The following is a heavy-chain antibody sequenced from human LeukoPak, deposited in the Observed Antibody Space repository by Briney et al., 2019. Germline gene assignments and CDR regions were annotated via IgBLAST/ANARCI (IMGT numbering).Heavy chain of an antibody. J-gene: IGHJ2*01. CDR3: ASSGYCSGGTCYLRYWYFDL. V-gene: IGHV3-23*01. Sequence: GRSLRLSCAASGFTFEDRAMSWVRQAPGKGLDWVSSISGSGDSTYYADSVKGRFTISRDNSKSTLYLQMNTLRAEDAAVYYCASSGYCSGGTCYLRYWYFDLWGRGTLVTVSS. D-gene: IGHD2-15*01. CDR1: GFTFEDRA. CDR2: ISGSGDST.